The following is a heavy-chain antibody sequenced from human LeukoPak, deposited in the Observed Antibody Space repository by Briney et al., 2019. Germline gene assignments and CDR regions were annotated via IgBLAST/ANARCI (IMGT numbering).Heavy chain of an antibody. Sequence: SETLSLTCVVYGGSFSGYYWSWIRQPPGKGLEWIGEINHSGSTNYNPSLKSRVTISVDTSKNQFSLKLSSVTAADTAVYYCARGLPKPPYYFDYWGQGTLVTVSS. CDR1: GGSFSGYY. CDR2: INHSGST. CDR3: ARGLPKPPYYFDY. V-gene: IGHV4-34*01. J-gene: IGHJ4*02.